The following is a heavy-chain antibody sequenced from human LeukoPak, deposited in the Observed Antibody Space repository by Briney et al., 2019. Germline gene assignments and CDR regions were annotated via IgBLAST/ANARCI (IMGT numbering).Heavy chain of an antibody. CDR3: ARASGSYSSFDY. D-gene: IGHD1-26*01. J-gene: IGHJ4*02. V-gene: IGHV4-59*01. CDR2: IYYSGST. Sequence: PSETLSLTCTVSGGSISSYYWSWIRQPPGKGLEWIGYIYYSGSTNYNPSLKSRVTISVDTSKNQFSLKLSSVAAAGTAVYYCARASGSYSSFDYWGRGTLVTVSS. CDR1: GGSISSYY.